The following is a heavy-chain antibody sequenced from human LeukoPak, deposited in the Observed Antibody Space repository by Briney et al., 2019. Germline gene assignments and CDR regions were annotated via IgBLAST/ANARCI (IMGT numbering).Heavy chain of an antibody. D-gene: IGHD1-26*01. Sequence: PGGSLRLSCAASGFTFDDYGMSWVRHAPGKGLEWVSGINWNGGSTGYADSVKGRFTISRANAKNSLYLQMNSLRAEDTALYYCASGGIYYGAAFDFWGQGTLVTVSS. CDR1: GFTFDDYG. CDR3: ASGGIYYGAAFDF. V-gene: IGHV3-20*04. CDR2: INWNGGST. J-gene: IGHJ4*02.